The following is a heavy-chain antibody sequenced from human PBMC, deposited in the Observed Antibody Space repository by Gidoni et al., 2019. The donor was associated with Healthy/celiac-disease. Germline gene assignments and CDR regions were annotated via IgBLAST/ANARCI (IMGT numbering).Heavy chain of an antibody. J-gene: IGHJ6*02. Sequence: QVQLVQSGAEVKQPGSSVKVSCKASGGTFSSYAISWVRQAPGQGLEWMGGIIPIFGTANYAQKFQGRVTIPADKSTSTAYMELSSLRSEDTAVYYCAKTRYSSGWYHGMDVWGQGTTVTVSS. CDR3: AKTRYSSGWYHGMDV. CDR2: IIPIFGTA. V-gene: IGHV1-69*06. CDR1: GGTFSSYA. D-gene: IGHD6-19*01.